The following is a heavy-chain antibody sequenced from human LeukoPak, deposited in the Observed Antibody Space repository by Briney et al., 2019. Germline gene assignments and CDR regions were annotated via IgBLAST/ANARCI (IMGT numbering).Heavy chain of an antibody. CDR2: ISTSGSTI. CDR1: GFTFSSYA. J-gene: IGHJ4*02. V-gene: IGHV3-48*04. Sequence: GGSLRLSCAASGFTFSSYAMNWVRQAPGKGLEWVSYISTSGSTIYYADSVKGRFTISRDNAKNSLYLQMNSLRAEDTALYYCAKDKGSIRGYSIDYWGQGTLVTVSS. CDR3: AKDKGSIRGYSIDY. D-gene: IGHD5-18*01.